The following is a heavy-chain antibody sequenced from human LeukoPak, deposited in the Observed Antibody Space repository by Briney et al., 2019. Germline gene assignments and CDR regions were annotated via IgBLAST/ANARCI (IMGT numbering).Heavy chain of an antibody. D-gene: IGHD4-23*01. V-gene: IGHV3-30*02. CDR2: IRYDGSNK. CDR3: AKGPYATVVSHFDY. J-gene: IGHJ4*02. CDR1: GFTFSSYG. Sequence: GGSLRLSCAASGFTFSSYGMHWVRQAPGKGLEWVAFIRYDGSNKYYADSVKGRFTISRDNSKNTLYLQMNSLRAEDTAVYYCAKGPYATVVSHFDYWGQGTLVTVSS.